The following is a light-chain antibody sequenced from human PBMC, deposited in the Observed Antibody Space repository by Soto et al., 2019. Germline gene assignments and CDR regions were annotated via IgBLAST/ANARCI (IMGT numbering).Light chain of an antibody. CDR2: AAS. J-gene: IGKJ1*01. V-gene: IGKV1-39*01. Sequence: DIQVNQSPSSLSASVGDRVTITCRASQSISSYLNWYQQKPGKAPKLLIYAASSLQSGVPSRFSGSGSGTDFTLTISSLQPEDFATYYSQQSYSPPRTFGQGTKVDI. CDR3: QQSYSPPRT. CDR1: QSISSY.